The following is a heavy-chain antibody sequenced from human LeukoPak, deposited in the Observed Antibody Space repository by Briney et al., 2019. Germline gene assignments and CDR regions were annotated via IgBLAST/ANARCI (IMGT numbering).Heavy chain of an antibody. V-gene: IGHV3-23*01. D-gene: IGHD1-26*01. CDR3: SKEIVGATPGDAFDV. CDR2: ISGGGGNT. J-gene: IGHJ3*01. Sequence: GGSLRLSCTASGFTFTNYAMSWVRQAPGKGLEWVSAISGGGGNTYYADSVKGRFTISRDNFKNTLYLQMNSLRAEDTAVYYCSKEIVGATPGDAFDVWGQGTVVTVSS. CDR1: GFTFTNYA.